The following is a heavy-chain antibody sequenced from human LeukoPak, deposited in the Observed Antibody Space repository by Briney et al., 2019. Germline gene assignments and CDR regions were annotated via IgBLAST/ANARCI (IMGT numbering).Heavy chain of an antibody. D-gene: IGHD3-10*01. J-gene: IGHJ5*01. CDR2: ISYDGSNK. CDR3: ARGGLLWFGEFDC. V-gene: IGHV3-30*04. CDR1: GFTFSSYA. Sequence: GGSLRLSCAASGFTFSSYAMHWVRQAPGKGLEWVAVISYDGSNKYYADSVKGRFTISRDNSKNTLYLQMNSLRAEDTAVYYCARGGLLWFGEFDCWGQGTLVTVSS.